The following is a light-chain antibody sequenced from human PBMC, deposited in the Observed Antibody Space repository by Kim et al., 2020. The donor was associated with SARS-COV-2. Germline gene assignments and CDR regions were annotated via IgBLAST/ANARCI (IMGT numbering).Light chain of an antibody. CDR2: GAS. V-gene: IGKV3-20*01. J-gene: IGKJ1*01. CDR1: QRLFSTY. Sequence: EIVLTQSPGTLSLSPGERATLSCRASQRLFSTYLAWYQQKPGQAPRLLIYGASSRATGIPDRFSGSGSGTDFTLTISRLESEDFAVYYCQQFGSSSWTFGQGTKVDIK. CDR3: QQFGSSSWT.